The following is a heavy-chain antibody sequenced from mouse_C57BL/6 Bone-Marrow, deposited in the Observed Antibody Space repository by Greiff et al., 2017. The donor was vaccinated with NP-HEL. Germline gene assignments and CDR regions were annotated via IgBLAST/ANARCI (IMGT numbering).Heavy chain of an antibody. CDR2: IYPGDGDT. J-gene: IGHJ3*01. CDR1: GYEFSNYW. V-gene: IGHV1-80*01. Sequence: QVQLQQSGAELVKPGASVKISCKASGYEFSNYWMNWVKQRPGKGLEWIGQIYPGDGDTNYNGKFKDKATLTADKSSRTASMQLSRLTSEDSAVYFCARGAYWGQGTLVTVSA. CDR3: ARGAY.